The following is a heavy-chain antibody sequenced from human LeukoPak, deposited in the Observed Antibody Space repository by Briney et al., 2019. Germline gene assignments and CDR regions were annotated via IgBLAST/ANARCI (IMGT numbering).Heavy chain of an antibody. CDR2: IKQDGSQK. J-gene: IGHJ3*02. Sequence: GGSLRLSCAASGFTFSSYWMSWVRQAPGKGLEWVANIKQDGSQKHYVDSVKGRFTISRDNAKNSQFLQMNSLRAEDTAVYFCARSEDTPTARAFDIWGQGTMITVSS. V-gene: IGHV3-7*01. CDR1: GFTFSSYW. CDR3: ARSEDTPTARAFDI. D-gene: IGHD5-18*01.